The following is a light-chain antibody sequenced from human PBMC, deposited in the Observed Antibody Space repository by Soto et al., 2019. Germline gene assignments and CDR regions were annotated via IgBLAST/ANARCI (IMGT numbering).Light chain of an antibody. V-gene: IGKV3-15*01. J-gene: IGKJ2*01. CDR2: GAS. CDR3: QQYYNWPYT. CDR1: QTVYSN. Sequence: EIVMTQSPATLSVSRGERATLSCRASQTVYSNLAWYQQKPGQAPRLLIHGASTRDTGIPARFSGSASGTEFTHTISSLQSEDFAVYYCQQYYNWPYTFGQGTKLEIK.